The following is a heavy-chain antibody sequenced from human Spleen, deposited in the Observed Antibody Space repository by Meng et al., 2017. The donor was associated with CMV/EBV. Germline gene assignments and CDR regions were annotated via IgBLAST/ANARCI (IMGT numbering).Heavy chain of an antibody. V-gene: IGHV3-7*01. J-gene: IGHJ5*01. CDR2: IKQDGSEK. CDR3: VRDRGWFDS. CDR1: GFNFNSQW. D-gene: IGHD3-16*01. Sequence: CAASGFNFNSQWMSWARQAPGKGLEWVANIKQDGSEKNYVDSVKGRFTISRDNARNLLYLQMNSLRAEDTAVYYCVRDRGWFDSWGQGTLVTVSS.